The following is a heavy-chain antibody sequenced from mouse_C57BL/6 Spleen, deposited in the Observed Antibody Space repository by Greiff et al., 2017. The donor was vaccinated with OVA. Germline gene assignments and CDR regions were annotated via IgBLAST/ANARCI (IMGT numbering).Heavy chain of an antibody. D-gene: IGHD2-4*01. Sequence: QVQLQQPGAELVKPGASVKMSCKASGYTFTSYWITWVKQRPGQGLEWIGDIYPGSGSTNYNEKFKSKATLTVDTSSSTAYMQLSSLTSEDSAVYYCARCYYDSYYAMDYWGQGTSVTVSS. V-gene: IGHV1-55*01. J-gene: IGHJ4*01. CDR3: ARCYYDSYYAMDY. CDR2: IYPGSGST. CDR1: GYTFTSYW.